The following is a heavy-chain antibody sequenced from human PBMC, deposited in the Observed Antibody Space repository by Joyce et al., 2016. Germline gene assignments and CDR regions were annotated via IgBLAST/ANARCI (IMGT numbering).Heavy chain of an antibody. Sequence: EMQLEESGGTLVHPGGSLILFCTVSQTRSNNYVMAWCRQASGESLVWVSAIGASGGGRYYANSLKGRFTVSRDNSKNIMYLQMTSLQSEDTAIYYCARAMTVVVAYTLRDGFDVWGRGTMVAVSS. V-gene: IGHV3-23*04. CDR1: QTRSNNYV. CDR3: ARAMTVVVAYTLRDGFDV. D-gene: IGHD2-15*01. CDR2: IGASGGGR. J-gene: IGHJ3*01.